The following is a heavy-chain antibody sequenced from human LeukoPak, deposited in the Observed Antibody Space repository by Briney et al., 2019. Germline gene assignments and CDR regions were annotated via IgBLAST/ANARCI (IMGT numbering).Heavy chain of an antibody. Sequence: PSETLSLTCTVSGGSISSSSYYWGWIRQPPGKGLEWIGYIYYSGSTNYNPSLKSRVTISVDTSKNQFSLKLSSVTAADTAVYYCARHAAAYEANAFDIWGQGTMVTVSS. CDR2: IYYSGST. V-gene: IGHV4-61*05. CDR1: GGSISSSSYY. D-gene: IGHD2-21*01. J-gene: IGHJ3*02. CDR3: ARHAAAYEANAFDI.